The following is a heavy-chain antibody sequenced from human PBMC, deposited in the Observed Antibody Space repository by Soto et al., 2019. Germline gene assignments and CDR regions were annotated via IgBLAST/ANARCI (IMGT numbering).Heavy chain of an antibody. V-gene: IGHV4-59*01. CDR1: GGSIRSYC. Sequence: SETLSLTCTVSGGSIRSYCWSWIRQPPGKGLEWIGYIYYSGSTNYNPSLKSRVTISVDTSKNQFSLKLSSVTAADTAVYYCARAERGYSGYDYFDYWGQGTLVTVSS. CDR2: IYYSGST. J-gene: IGHJ4*02. D-gene: IGHD5-12*01. CDR3: ARAERGYSGYDYFDY.